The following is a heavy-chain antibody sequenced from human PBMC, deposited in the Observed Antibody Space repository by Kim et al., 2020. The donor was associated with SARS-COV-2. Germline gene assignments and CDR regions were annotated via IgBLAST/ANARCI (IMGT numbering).Heavy chain of an antibody. Sequence: SETLSLTCTVSGGSISSGDYYWSWIRQPPGKGLEWIGYIYYSGSTYYNPSLKSRVTISVDTSKNQFSLKLSSVTAADTAVYYCASGRGEYSGSYLSAFDIWGQGTMVTVSS. D-gene: IGHD1-26*01. V-gene: IGHV4-30-4*01. J-gene: IGHJ3*02. CDR2: IYYSGST. CDR1: GGSISSGDYY. CDR3: ASGRGEYSGSYLSAFDI.